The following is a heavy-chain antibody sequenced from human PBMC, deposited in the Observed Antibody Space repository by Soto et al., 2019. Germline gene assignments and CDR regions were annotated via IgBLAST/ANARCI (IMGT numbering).Heavy chain of an antibody. CDR3: ARSPTYYYDSSGYRHAFDI. Sequence: GESLKISCKGSGYSFTSYWIGWVRQMPGKGLEWMGIIYPGDSDTRYSPSFQGQVTISADKSISTAYLQWSSLKASDTAMYYCARSPTYYYDSSGYRHAFDIWGQGTMVTVSS. CDR1: GYSFTSYW. CDR2: IYPGDSDT. J-gene: IGHJ3*02. V-gene: IGHV5-51*01. D-gene: IGHD3-22*01.